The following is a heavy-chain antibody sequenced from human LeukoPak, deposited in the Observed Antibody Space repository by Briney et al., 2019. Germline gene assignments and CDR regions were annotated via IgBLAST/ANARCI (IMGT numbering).Heavy chain of an antibody. Sequence: ASVKVSCKASGYTFTGYYMHWVRQAPGQGLEWMGWINPNSGGTNYAQKFQGRVTMTRDTSISTAYMELSSPRSEDTAVYYCARGHSGGSSVAWFDPWGQGTLVTVSS. V-gene: IGHV1-2*02. D-gene: IGHD2-15*01. CDR1: GYTFTGYY. J-gene: IGHJ5*02. CDR3: ARGHSGGSSVAWFDP. CDR2: INPNSGGT.